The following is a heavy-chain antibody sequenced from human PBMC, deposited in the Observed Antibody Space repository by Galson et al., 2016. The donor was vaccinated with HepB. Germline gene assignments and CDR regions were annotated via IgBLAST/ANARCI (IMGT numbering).Heavy chain of an antibody. CDR1: GYTFTSYG. CDR2: ISTYSGNT. D-gene: IGHD4-23*01. Sequence: SVKVSCKASGYTFTSYGVTWVRQAPGQGLEWMGWISTYSGNTNYAQKLQGRVTMTTDTSTSTAYMELRSLKSDDPAVYYCARDFIAGGNYYFDYWGQGTLVTVSS. CDR3: ARDFIAGGNYYFDY. V-gene: IGHV1-18*04. J-gene: IGHJ4*02.